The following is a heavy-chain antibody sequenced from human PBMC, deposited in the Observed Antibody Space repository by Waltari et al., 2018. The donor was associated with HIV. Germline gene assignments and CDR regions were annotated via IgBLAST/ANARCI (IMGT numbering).Heavy chain of an antibody. D-gene: IGHD4-17*01. Sequence: QVQLVQSGAEVKKPGASVKVSCKASGYTFNSYDINRVRQATGQGLEWLGWMNPNSGNTGYAQRFQGRVTMTRNTSISTAYMELSSLRSEDTAVYFCARGPQDYPKYYFDYWGQGTLVTVSS. J-gene: IGHJ4*02. CDR3: ARGPQDYPKYYFDY. V-gene: IGHV1-8*01. CDR2: MNPNSGNT. CDR1: GYTFNSYD.